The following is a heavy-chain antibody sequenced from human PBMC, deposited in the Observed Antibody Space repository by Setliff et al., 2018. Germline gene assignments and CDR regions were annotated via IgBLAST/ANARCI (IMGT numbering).Heavy chain of an antibody. D-gene: IGHD7-27*01. CDR2: IHYAESA. V-gene: IGHV4-59*01. J-gene: IGHJ5*01. CDR3: ARGSTGAFDP. CDR1: GASISNYY. Sequence: PSETLSLTCTVSGASISNYYWSWIRQFPGKGLEWIGYIHYAESAIYNPSLKSRLTMSIDTSKNQLSLQLRSVTAADTAVYYCARGSTGAFDPWGQGNLVTVPQ.